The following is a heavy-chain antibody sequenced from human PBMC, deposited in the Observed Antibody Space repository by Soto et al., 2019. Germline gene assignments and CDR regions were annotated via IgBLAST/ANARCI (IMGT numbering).Heavy chain of an antibody. Sequence: GESLKISCEGSGYTFTGYWISWVRQMPGRGLEWMGRIDPSDSYTNDSPSFQGHVTISTDKSISTAYLEWSSLKASDTAIYYCARHFNDGFGYWGQGILVTVSS. CDR2: IDPSDSYT. J-gene: IGHJ4*02. D-gene: IGHD1-1*01. CDR3: ARHFNDGFGY. CDR1: GYTFTGYW. V-gene: IGHV5-10-1*01.